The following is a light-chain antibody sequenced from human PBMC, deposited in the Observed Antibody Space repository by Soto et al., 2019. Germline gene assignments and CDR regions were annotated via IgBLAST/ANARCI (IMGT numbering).Light chain of an antibody. V-gene: IGLV2-14*01. CDR3: SSYTTRNTQV. J-gene: IGLJ3*02. CDR1: SSDVGTYNY. Sequence: QSALTQPASVSGSPGQSITISCTGTSSDVGTYNYVSWYQHRPGKAPKLMLYDVSYRPSGVSNRFSGSKSANTASLTISGLPAEDEADYDCSSYTTRNTQVFGGGTKLTVL. CDR2: DVS.